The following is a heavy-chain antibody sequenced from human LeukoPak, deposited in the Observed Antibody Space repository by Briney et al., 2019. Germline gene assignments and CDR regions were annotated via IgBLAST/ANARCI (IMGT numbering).Heavy chain of an antibody. CDR2: IYSGGST. CDR1: EFSVGSNY. CDR3: AKGGGNSMVNWFDP. Sequence: PGGSLRLSCAASEFSVGSNYMTWVRQAPGKGLEWVSLIYSGGSTYYADSVKGRFTISRDNSKNTLYLQMNSLRAEDTAVYYCAKGGGNSMVNWFDPWGQGTLVTVSS. D-gene: IGHD4-23*01. V-gene: IGHV3-53*01. J-gene: IGHJ5*02.